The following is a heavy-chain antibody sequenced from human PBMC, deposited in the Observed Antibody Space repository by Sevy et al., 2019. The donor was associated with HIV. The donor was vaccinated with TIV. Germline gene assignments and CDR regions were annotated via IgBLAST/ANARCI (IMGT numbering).Heavy chain of an antibody. J-gene: IGHJ4*02. Sequence: GGSLRLSCAASGFTFSSFEMNWVRQAPGKGLEWVSYTSSSGNTISYSDSVKGRFTISRDNAKNSLYLQMNSLRVEDTAIYYCTRDLPPSATTVTHFDYWGQGTLVTVSS. CDR2: TSSSGNTI. D-gene: IGHD4-17*01. CDR3: TRDLPPSATTVTHFDY. V-gene: IGHV3-48*03. CDR1: GFTFSSFE.